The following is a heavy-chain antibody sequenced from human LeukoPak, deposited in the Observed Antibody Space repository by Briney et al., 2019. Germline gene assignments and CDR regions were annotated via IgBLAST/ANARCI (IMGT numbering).Heavy chain of an antibody. D-gene: IGHD4-11*01. V-gene: IGHV3-49*03. CDR2: IRSKVHGGTT. CDR3: TRESGWADYRNHAFNI. J-gene: IGHJ3*02. CDR1: GFIIGDYA. Sequence: GGSLTLYCTASGFIIGDYAMNWFRHAPGHGLERINFIRSKVHGGTTEYAASVKGRFIISRDDSKSIAYLQMSSLKTEDTAVYYCTRESGWADYRNHAFNIWGQGTMVTVSS.